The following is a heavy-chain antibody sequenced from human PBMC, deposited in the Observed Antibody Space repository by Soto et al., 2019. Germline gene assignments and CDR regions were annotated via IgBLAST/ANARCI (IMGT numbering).Heavy chain of an antibody. CDR3: ASSYGSGYRAFDY. CDR2: INPILRMS. V-gene: IGHV1-69*02. Sequence: QVQLVQSGAEVKKPVSSVKVSCKASGDTFSFYSINWVRQAPGLGLEWMGRINPILRMSNYAQRVQGRVTMTADKSTSTAYMELTSLRCEDTAMCYCASSYGSGYRAFDYWGQGALVTVSS. J-gene: IGHJ4*02. CDR1: GDTFSFYS. D-gene: IGHD3-10*01.